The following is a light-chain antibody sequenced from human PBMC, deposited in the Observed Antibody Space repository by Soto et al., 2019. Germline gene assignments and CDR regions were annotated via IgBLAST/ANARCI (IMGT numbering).Light chain of an antibody. Sequence: DIVMTQSPLSLPVTPGEPASISCRSSQSLLHSNGYNYLDWYLQKPGQSPQLLIYLGSTRASGVPDRFSGSGSGTDFTLKISRVEAEDVGVYYCMQALQTPPTFGAGTKVDIK. CDR1: QSLLHSNGYNY. CDR2: LGS. J-gene: IGKJ3*01. V-gene: IGKV2-28*01. CDR3: MQALQTPPT.